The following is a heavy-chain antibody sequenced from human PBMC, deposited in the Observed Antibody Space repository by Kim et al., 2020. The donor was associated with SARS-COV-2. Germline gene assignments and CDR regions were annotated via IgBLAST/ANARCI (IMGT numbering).Heavy chain of an antibody. Sequence: YAVYGGSFSGYYWSWIRQPPGKGLEWMGEINHSGSTKYNPSLNSRVAISLDRSKNQFSLKLSSVTAADTAVYYCARVRYDSGGYFPLPKYYYHYYGIDVWGQGTTVTVSS. CDR2: INHSGST. D-gene: IGHD3-22*01. V-gene: IGHV4-34*01. J-gene: IGHJ6*02. CDR1: GGSFSGYY. CDR3: ARVRYDSGGYFPLPKYYYHYYGIDV.